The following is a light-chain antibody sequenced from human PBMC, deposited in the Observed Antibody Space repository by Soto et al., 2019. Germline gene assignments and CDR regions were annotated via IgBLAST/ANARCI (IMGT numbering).Light chain of an antibody. CDR2: AAS. V-gene: IGKV1-39*01. CDR3: QQSYSAPWT. CDR1: QSISGY. Sequence: DIQMTQSPSSLSASVGDRVTITCRTSQSISGYLNWYQQKPGKAPKLLIYAASSLQSGVPSRFSGSGSGTGFTLTISSLQPEDFATYYCQQSYSAPWTFGQGTKVEIK. J-gene: IGKJ1*01.